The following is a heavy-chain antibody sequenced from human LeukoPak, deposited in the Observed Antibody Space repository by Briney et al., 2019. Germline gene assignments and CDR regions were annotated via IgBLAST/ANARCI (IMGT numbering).Heavy chain of an antibody. D-gene: IGHD3-10*01. Sequence: PGRSLRLSCAASGFPFSIYGMHWVRQAPGKGLEWVAIITFDGNSKSYADSVKGRFTVSRVNSKNTLYLQMSSLRTEDTAVYYCAKDLSYGSYSFDSWGQGALVTVSS. J-gene: IGHJ4*02. CDR1: GFPFSIYG. V-gene: IGHV3-30*18. CDR2: ITFDGNSK. CDR3: AKDLSYGSYSFDS.